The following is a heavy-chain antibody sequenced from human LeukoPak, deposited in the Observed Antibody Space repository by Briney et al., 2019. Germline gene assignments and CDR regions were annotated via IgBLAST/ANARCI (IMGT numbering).Heavy chain of an antibody. V-gene: IGHV3-23*01. CDR2: VSGGGGST. J-gene: IGHJ4*02. Sequence: PGGSLRLSCVASGSTFSSYAMRWVRQAPGKGLEWVSVVSGGGGSTYYADSVKGRFTISRDNPKSTLYLQMNSLRVEDTAVYYCTKEEWELRKVYFDYWGQGTLVTVSS. D-gene: IGHD1-26*01. CDR1: GSTFSSYA. CDR3: TKEEWELRKVYFDY.